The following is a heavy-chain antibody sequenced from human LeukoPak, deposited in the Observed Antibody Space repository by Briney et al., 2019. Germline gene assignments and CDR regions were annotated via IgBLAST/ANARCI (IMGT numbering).Heavy chain of an antibody. V-gene: IGHV3-48*01. CDR3: ARGAGATIDY. Sequence: GGSLRLSCAASGFTFSSYSMNWVRQAPGKGLERVSYISSSSSTIYYADSVKGRFTISRDNAKNSLYLQMNSLRAEDTAVYYCARGAGATIDYWGQGTLVTVSS. CDR1: GFTFSSYS. J-gene: IGHJ4*02. D-gene: IGHD1-26*01. CDR2: ISSSSSTI.